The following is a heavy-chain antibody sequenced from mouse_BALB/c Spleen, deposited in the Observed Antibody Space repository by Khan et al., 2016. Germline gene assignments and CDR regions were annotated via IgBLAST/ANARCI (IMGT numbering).Heavy chain of an antibody. CDR2: IHPSDSES. CDR1: GYSFTRYW. V-gene: IGHV1-61*01. CDR3: TRSAYGNHPYYAMDY. D-gene: IGHD2-1*01. J-gene: IGHJ4*01. Sequence: QVQLQQPGTELVRPGASVKLSCKASGYSFTRYWMNWVKQRPGQGLEWIGIIHPSDSESRLNQKFKDKATLTVDNSSRIAYMQLSSPTSEDSAVYYCTRSAYGNHPYYAMDYWGQGTSVTVSS.